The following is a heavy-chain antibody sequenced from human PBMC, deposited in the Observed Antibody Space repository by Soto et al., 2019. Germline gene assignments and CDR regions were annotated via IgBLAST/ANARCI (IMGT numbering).Heavy chain of an antibody. J-gene: IGHJ5*02. Sequence: QVQLVQSGAEVKQPGSSVKVSCQASGVTFSSFAISWVRQAPGQGLEWMGGIIPIFRTPNYAQNFQGRVTITADESTSSAYMELSRLRSEDTAVYYCARSPGSGFRPGTHRFNWFDPWGQGTLVTVSS. V-gene: IGHV1-69*01. CDR2: IIPIFRTP. D-gene: IGHD5-12*01. CDR1: GVTFSSFA. CDR3: ARSPGSGFRPGTHRFNWFDP.